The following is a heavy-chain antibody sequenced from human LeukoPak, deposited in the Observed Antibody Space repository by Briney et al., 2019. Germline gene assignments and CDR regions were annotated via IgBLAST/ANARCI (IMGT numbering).Heavy chain of an antibody. CDR1: GGTFSSYA. J-gene: IGHJ5*02. CDR3: ARDPSGLLWFGEFQNWFDP. CDR2: IIPIFGTA. Sequence: SVKVSCKASGGTFSSYAISWVRQAPGQGLEWMGRIIPIFGTANYAQKLQGRVTITTDESTSTAYMELSSLRSEDTAVYYCARDPSGLLWFGEFQNWFDPWGQGTLVTVSS. V-gene: IGHV1-69*05. D-gene: IGHD3-10*01.